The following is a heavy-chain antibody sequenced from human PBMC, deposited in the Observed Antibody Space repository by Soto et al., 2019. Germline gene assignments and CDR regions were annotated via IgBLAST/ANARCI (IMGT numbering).Heavy chain of an antibody. Sequence: ASVKVSCKASGYTFTSYDINWVRQATGQGLEWMGWMNPNSGNTGYAQKFQGRVTMTRNTSISTAYMELSSLRSEDTAVYYCARDRVLIYYGSVTAERATPGYSYGSLYYGMDVWGQGTTVTVSS. CDR2: MNPNSGNT. CDR3: ARDRVLIYYGSVTAERATPGYSYGSLYYGMDV. CDR1: GYTFTSYD. J-gene: IGHJ6*02. V-gene: IGHV1-8*01. D-gene: IGHD5-18*01.